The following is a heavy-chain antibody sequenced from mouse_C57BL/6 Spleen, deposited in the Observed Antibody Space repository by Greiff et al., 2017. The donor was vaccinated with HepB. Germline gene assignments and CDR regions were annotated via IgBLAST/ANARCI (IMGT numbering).Heavy chain of an antibody. CDR3: ASFFITTVGARAIDY. CDR1: GYTFTSYW. V-gene: IGHV1-55*01. J-gene: IGHJ4*01. CDR2: IYHGSGST. D-gene: IGHD1-1*01. Sequence: QVQLQQPGAELVKPGASVKMSCKASGYTFTSYWITWVKQRPGQGLEWIGDIYHGSGSTNYNEKFKSKATLTVDTSSSTAYMQFSSLTSEDSAVYYCASFFITTVGARAIDYWGHGTSVTVSS.